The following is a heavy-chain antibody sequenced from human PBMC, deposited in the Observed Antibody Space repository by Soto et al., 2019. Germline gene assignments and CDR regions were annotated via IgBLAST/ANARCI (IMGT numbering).Heavy chain of an antibody. CDR2: MSSGSSSI. D-gene: IGHD3-10*01. Sequence: EVQLVESGGGLVQPGGSLRLPCAASGFTFSSHSMNWVRQAPGKGLEWVSYMSSGSSSIYYADSVKGRFTISRDNAKNSLFLQMNSLRDEDTAVYYCARVPYYGSGTPGGFDPWGQGTLVTVSS. CDR3: ARVPYYGSGTPGGFDP. V-gene: IGHV3-48*02. J-gene: IGHJ5*02. CDR1: GFTFSSHS.